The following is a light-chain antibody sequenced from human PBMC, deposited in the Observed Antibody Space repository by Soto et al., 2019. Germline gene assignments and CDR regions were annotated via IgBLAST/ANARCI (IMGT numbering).Light chain of an antibody. V-gene: IGKV1-5*03. Sequence: DIQMTQSPSTLAASVGDRVTITCRASQSITDWFAWYQQKPGKAPKFLIYKASNLEGGVASRFSGSGSGTEFTLTISSVQPDDFATYYCQYWDDYSWTFGQGTKVEIK. CDR1: QSITDW. J-gene: IGKJ1*01. CDR3: QYWDDYSWT. CDR2: KAS.